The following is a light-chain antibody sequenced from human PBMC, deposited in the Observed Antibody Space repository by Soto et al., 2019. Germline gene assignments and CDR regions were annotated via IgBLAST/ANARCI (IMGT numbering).Light chain of an antibody. V-gene: IGLV1-47*01. CDR1: SSNIGSNY. J-gene: IGLJ2*01. CDR2: RNN. Sequence: QSVLTQPPSASGTPGQRVTISCSGSSSNIGSNYVYWYHQLPGTAPKLLIYRNNQRPSGVPDRFSGSKSGTSASLAISGLLSEDEADYYCAAWDDSLSGVVFGGGTKLTVL. CDR3: AAWDDSLSGVV.